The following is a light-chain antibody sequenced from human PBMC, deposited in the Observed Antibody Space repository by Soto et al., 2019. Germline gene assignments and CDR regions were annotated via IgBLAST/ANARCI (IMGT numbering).Light chain of an antibody. V-gene: IGLV2-14*01. Sequence: QSVLTQPASVSGSPGQSITISCTGTSSDVGNYNYVSWYQQHPGKAPKLMIYDVSNRPSGVFNRFSGSKSGNTASLTISGLHAEDEADYYCNSYTSSSTYVFGAGTKLTVL. CDR1: SSDVGNYNY. CDR2: DVS. CDR3: NSYTSSSTYV. J-gene: IGLJ1*01.